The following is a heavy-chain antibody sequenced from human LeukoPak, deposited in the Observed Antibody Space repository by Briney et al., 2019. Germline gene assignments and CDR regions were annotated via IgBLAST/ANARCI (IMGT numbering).Heavy chain of an antibody. J-gene: IGHJ4*02. V-gene: IGHV4-61*02. CDR2: IYTSGST. Sequence: SLETLSLTCTVSGGSICSGSYYWSWIRQPAGKGLEWIGRIYTSGSTNYNPSLKSRVTISVDTSKNQFSLKLSPVTAADTAVYYCAREVIAVAGTGNFDYWGQGTLVTVSS. CDR1: GGSICSGSYY. D-gene: IGHD6-19*01. CDR3: AREVIAVAGTGNFDY.